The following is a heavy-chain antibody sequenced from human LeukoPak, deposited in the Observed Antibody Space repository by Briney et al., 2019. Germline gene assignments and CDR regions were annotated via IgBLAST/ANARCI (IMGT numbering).Heavy chain of an antibody. V-gene: IGHV3-23*01. J-gene: IGHJ6*02. CDR3: AKTEGPYYYYGMDV. CDR1: GFTFSSYA. Sequence: GSLRLSCAASGFTFSSYAMSWVRQAPGKGLEWVSAISGSGGSTYYADSVKGRFTISRDNSKNTLYLQMNSLRAEDTAVYYCAKTEGPYYYYGMDVWGQGTTVTVSS. CDR2: ISGSGGST.